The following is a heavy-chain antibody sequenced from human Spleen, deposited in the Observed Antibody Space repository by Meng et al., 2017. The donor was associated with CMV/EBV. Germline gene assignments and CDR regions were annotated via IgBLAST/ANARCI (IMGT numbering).Heavy chain of an antibody. Sequence: GESLKISCAASGFTFSTYGMHWVRQAPGKGLEWVALIWYDGSNTYYADSVKGRFTISRDNSKNTLYLQMNSLRTEDTAVHYCAKDLGYGENAPYFFDYWGQGTLVTVSS. CDR3: AKDLGYGENAPYFFDY. V-gene: IGHV3-30*02. J-gene: IGHJ4*02. CDR2: IWYDGSNT. D-gene: IGHD4-17*01. CDR1: GFTFSTYG.